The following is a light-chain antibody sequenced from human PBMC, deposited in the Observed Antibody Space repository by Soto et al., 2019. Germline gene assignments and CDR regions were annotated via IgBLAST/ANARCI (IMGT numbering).Light chain of an antibody. V-gene: IGKV3-15*01. J-gene: IGKJ1*01. CDR1: QIVSSS. CDR3: QPDDTRPWT. CDR2: GAS. Sequence: EMVMTQSPATLSVSPGEKATLSCRASQIVSSSLAWYQLIPGQAPRLFIYGASTRATAIPARFSGSGYGTDFALTISSLQSDDFVIYYCQPDDTRPWTFGQGTKVEIK.